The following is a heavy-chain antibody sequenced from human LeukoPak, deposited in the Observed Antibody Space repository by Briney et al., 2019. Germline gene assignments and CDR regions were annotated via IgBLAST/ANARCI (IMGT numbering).Heavy chain of an antibody. CDR2: ISSSSSTI. CDR1: GFTFSSYS. Sequence: GGSLRLSCAASGFTFSSYSMNWVRQAPGKGLEWVSYISSSSSTIYYADSVKGRFTISRDNAKNSLYLQMNGLRAEDTAVYYCASGSLSVAAAGTWFDPWGQGTLVTVSS. V-gene: IGHV3-48*01. D-gene: IGHD6-13*01. CDR3: ASGSLSVAAAGTWFDP. J-gene: IGHJ5*02.